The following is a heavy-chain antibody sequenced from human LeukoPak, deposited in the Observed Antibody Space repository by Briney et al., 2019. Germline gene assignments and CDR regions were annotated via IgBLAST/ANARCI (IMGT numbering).Heavy chain of an antibody. CDR2: IRYDGSNK. V-gene: IGHV3-30*02. J-gene: IGHJ4*02. D-gene: IGHD3-3*01. Sequence: GGSLRLSCAASGFTFSSYGMHWVRQAPGKGLEWVAFIRYDGSNKYYADSVKGRFTISRDNSKNTLYLQMNSLRAENTAVYYCAKEDFWSAEDPLWGQGTLVTVSS. CDR1: GFTFSSYG. CDR3: AKEDFWSAEDPL.